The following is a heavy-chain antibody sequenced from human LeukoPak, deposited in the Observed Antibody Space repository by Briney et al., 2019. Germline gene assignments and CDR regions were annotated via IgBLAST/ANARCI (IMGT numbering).Heavy chain of an antibody. CDR3: AREDKHSSSGSYYPTY. CDR1: GYTFTSYY. J-gene: IGHJ4*02. CDR2: INPSGGST. V-gene: IGHV1-46*01. D-gene: IGHD1-26*01. Sequence: ASVKVSCKASGYTFTSYYMHWVRQAPGQGLEWMGIINPSGGSTSYAQKFQGRVTMTRDTSASTVHMELSSLRSDDTAVYFCAREDKHSSSGSYYPTYWGQGTLVTVSS.